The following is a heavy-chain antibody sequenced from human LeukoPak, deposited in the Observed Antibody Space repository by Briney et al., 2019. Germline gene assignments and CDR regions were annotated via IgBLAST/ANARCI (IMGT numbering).Heavy chain of an antibody. Sequence: SETLSLTCTVSGGSISSYYWSWIRQPPGKGLEWIGEINHSGSTNYNPSLKSRVTISVDTSKNQFSLKLSSVTAADTAVYYCASGVVPAAMTNWFDPWGQGTLVTVSS. J-gene: IGHJ5*02. CDR3: ASGVVPAAMTNWFDP. CDR2: INHSGST. D-gene: IGHD2-2*01. V-gene: IGHV4-34*01. CDR1: GGSISSYY.